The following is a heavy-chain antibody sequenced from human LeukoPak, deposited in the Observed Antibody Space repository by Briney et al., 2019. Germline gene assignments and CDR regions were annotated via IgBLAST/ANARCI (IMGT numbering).Heavy chain of an antibody. CDR2: TYFRSKWYY. Sequence: SQTLSPTCAISGDSVSSDSAAWNWIRQSPSRGLEWLARTYFRSKWYYDYALAVKGRITINPDTSKNQFSLQLNSVTPEDTAVYFCARDPVGGSTIFDSWGQGTLVTVSS. D-gene: IGHD1-26*01. J-gene: IGHJ4*02. CDR3: ARDPVGGSTIFDS. V-gene: IGHV6-1*01. CDR1: GDSVSSDSAA.